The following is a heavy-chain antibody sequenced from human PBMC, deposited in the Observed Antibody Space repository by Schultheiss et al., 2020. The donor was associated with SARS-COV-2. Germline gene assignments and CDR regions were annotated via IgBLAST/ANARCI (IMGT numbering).Heavy chain of an antibody. V-gene: IGHV3-48*01. D-gene: IGHD5-12*01. CDR2: ISSSSGTI. Sequence: GGSLRLSCAASGFTFSTYGMHWVRQAPGKGLEWVSYISSSSGTIYYADSVKGRFTISRDNAKNSLYLQMNSLRAEDTAVYYCARDGLNWYFDLWGRGTLVTVSS. J-gene: IGHJ2*01. CDR3: ARDGLNWYFDL. CDR1: GFTFSTYG.